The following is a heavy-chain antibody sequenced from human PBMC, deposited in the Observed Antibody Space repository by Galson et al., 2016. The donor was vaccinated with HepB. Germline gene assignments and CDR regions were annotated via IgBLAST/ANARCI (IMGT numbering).Heavy chain of an antibody. Sequence: QSGAEVKKPGESLKISCKGSGYRFSSYYIAWVRQMPGKGLEWMGIIYPGDSDTRYSPSFQGQVTISADKSITTAYLQWRSLKASDTSIYYCARSFQAYYFDYWGQGALVTVSS. V-gene: IGHV5-51*01. CDR3: ARSFQAYYFDY. J-gene: IGHJ4*02. CDR1: GYRFSSYY. CDR2: IYPGDSDT.